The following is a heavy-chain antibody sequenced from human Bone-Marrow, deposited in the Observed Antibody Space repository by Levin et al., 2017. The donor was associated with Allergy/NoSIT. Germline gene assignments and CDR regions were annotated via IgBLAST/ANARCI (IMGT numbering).Heavy chain of an antibody. CDR3: ARSRSSTKGMDV. J-gene: IGHJ6*02. Sequence: GESLKISCKASGYTFTGYYMHWVRQAPGQGLEWMGWINPNSGGTNYAQKFQGRVTMTRDTSISTAYMELSRLRSDDTAVYYCARSRSSTKGMDVWGQGTTVTVSS. D-gene: IGHD2-2*01. V-gene: IGHV1-2*02. CDR2: INPNSGGT. CDR1: GYTFTGYY.